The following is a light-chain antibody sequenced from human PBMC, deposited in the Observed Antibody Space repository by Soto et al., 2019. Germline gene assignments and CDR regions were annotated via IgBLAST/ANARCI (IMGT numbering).Light chain of an antibody. J-gene: IGKJ5*01. V-gene: IGKV3-11*01. CDR3: QQRSNWPPIT. Sequence: SSSAVSLSTKERATLSCRASQSVSSYLAWYQQKPVQAPRLLIYDASNRATGIPARFSGSGSGTDFTLTISSLEPEDFAVYYCQQRSNWPPITFGQGPR. CDR2: DAS. CDR1: QSVSSY.